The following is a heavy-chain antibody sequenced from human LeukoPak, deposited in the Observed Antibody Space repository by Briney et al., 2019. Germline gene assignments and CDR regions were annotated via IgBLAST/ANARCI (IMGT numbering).Heavy chain of an antibody. CDR1: GFTFSSYG. V-gene: IGHV3-23*01. CDR2: ISGSGGST. J-gene: IGHJ4*02. D-gene: IGHD3-10*01. CDR3: AKAGGSFFQHFYYYGSGSYSHYFDY. Sequence: GGSLRLSCAASGFTFSSYGMSWVRQAPGKGLEWVSAISGSGGSTYYADSVKGRFTISRDNSKNTLYLQMNSLRAEDTAVYYCAKAGGSFFQHFYYYGSGSYSHYFDYWGQGTLVTVSS.